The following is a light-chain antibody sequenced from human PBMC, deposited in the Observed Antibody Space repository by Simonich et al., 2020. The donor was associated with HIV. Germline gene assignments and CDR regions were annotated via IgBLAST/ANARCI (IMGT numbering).Light chain of an antibody. CDR1: QSVSRN. Sequence: EIVMTQSPATLSVSPGERATLSCRASQSVSRNLAWYQQKHGQAPRLLIHGASTRATGIPARFSGSGSGTEFTLTISSMQSEDFAVYCCQQYNNWPPTFGQGTKVEIK. CDR3: QQYNNWPPT. CDR2: GAS. V-gene: IGKV3-15*01. J-gene: IGKJ1*01.